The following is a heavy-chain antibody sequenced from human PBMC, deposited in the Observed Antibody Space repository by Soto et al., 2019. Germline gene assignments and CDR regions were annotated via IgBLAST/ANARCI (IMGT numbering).Heavy chain of an antibody. V-gene: IGHV1-8*01. CDR1: GYTFTAYD. Sequence: QVQLVQSWAEVRRPGASVRVSCKASGYTFTAYDINWVRQATGQGLEWMGWVSPHSASTGFAQKFRGRITMTTNTTITTAYMELTSLRPDDSAVYFCARGGYSSSWEFDFWGPGTLVTVSP. CDR3: ARGGYSSSWEFDF. D-gene: IGHD6-6*01. J-gene: IGHJ4*02. CDR2: VSPHSAST.